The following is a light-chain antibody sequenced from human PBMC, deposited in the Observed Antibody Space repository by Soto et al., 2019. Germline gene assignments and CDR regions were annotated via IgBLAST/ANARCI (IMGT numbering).Light chain of an antibody. Sequence: EIVMTQSPATLSVSPGERATLSCRASQSVSSNLAWYQQKPGQAPRLLIYGASTMATGIPARFSGSGSGTEFTLTISSLQSEDFAVYYCQQYNNWPPEYTFGQGNKLEIK. CDR3: QQYNNWPPEYT. V-gene: IGKV3-15*01. CDR2: GAS. CDR1: QSVSSN. J-gene: IGKJ2*01.